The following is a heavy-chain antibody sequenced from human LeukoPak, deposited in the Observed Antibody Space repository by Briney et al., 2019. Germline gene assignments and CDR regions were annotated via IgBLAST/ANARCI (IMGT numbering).Heavy chain of an antibody. D-gene: IGHD1-26*01. J-gene: IGHJ4*02. CDR3: ARHRGSTGFFDF. CDR1: AGSIASSTHL. V-gene: IGHV4-39*01. CDR2: VFFQNT. Sequence: SETPSLTCSVSAGSIASSTHLWGWIRQTPGGGLEWIGSVFFQNTYYNPSLQSRVSISVDTSKSQFSLDLRSVTGADTALYYCARHRGSTGFFDFWGRGIVVTVSS.